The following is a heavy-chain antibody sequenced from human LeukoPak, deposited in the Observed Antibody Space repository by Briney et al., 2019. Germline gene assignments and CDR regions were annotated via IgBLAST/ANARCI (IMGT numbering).Heavy chain of an antibody. D-gene: IGHD1-26*01. Sequence: SETLSLTCAVYGGSFSGYYWSWIRQPPGKGLEWIGEINHSGSTNYNPSLKSRVTISVDTSKNQFSLKLSSVTAADTAVYYCAGSILGGRPFDYWGQGTLVTVSS. CDR2: INHSGST. V-gene: IGHV4-34*01. CDR1: GGSFSGYY. CDR3: AGSILGGRPFDY. J-gene: IGHJ4*02.